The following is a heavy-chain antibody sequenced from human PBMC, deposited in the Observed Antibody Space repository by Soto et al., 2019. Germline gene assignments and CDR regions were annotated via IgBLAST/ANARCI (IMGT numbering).Heavy chain of an antibody. CDR3: ARTDGYNYGDHYYYYYGMDV. CDR2: ISYDGSNK. CDR1: GFTFSSYA. Sequence: QVQLVESGGGVVQPGRSLRLSCAASGFTFSSYAMHWVRQAPGKGLEWVAVISYDGSNKYYADSVKGRFTISRDNSKNTLYLQMNSLRAEDTAVYYCARTDGYNYGDHYYYYYGMDVW. J-gene: IGHJ6*01. V-gene: IGHV3-30-3*01. D-gene: IGHD5-12*01.